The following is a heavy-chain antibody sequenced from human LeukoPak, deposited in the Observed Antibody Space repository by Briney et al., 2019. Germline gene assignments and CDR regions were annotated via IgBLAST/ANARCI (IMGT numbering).Heavy chain of an antibody. CDR1: GFTFSRYS. J-gene: IGHJ4*02. CDR2: ISSSSFI. D-gene: IGHD2-2*01. V-gene: IGHV3-21*01. CDR3: ARDPPLGSCSTISCPHLDY. Sequence: GGSLRLSCAASGFTFSRYSMNWVRQAPGKGLEWVSSISSSSFIYYADSVKGRFTISRDNAKNSLYLQMNSLRAEDTAVYYCARDPPLGSCSTISCPHLDYWGQGTLVTVSS.